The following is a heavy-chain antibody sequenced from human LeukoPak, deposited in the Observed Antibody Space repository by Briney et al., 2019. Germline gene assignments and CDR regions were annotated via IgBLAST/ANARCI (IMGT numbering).Heavy chain of an antibody. D-gene: IGHD3-22*01. CDR3: ARAVPYYYDSSGYTFDY. V-gene: IGHV4-59*01. Sequence: SETLSLTCTVSGGSISSYYWSWIRQPPGKGLEWIGYIYYSGSTNYNPSLKSRVSISVDTSKNQFSLKLSSVTAADTAVYYCARAVPYYYDSSGYTFDYWGQGTLVTVSS. CDR2: IYYSGST. J-gene: IGHJ4*02. CDR1: GGSISSYY.